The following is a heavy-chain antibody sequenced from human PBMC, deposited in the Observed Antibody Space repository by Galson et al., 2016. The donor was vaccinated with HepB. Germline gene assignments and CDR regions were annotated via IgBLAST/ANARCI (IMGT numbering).Heavy chain of an antibody. CDR1: GATFNNYA. CDR3: ARGEYYDSEKYYCTPQGDWLDP. J-gene: IGHJ5*02. Sequence: SVKVSCKASGATFNNYAVSWVRQAPGQGLEWMGGIIPIFGTANYAQKFQGRVTITADKSTNTVYMELSSLRSEDTAMYYCARGEYYDSEKYYCTPQGDWLDPWGQGTLVTVSS. V-gene: IGHV1-69*06. D-gene: IGHD3-10*01. CDR2: IIPIFGTA.